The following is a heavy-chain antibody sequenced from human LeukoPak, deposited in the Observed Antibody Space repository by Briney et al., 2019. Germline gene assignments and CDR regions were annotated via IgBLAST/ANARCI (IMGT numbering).Heavy chain of an antibody. D-gene: IGHD1-26*01. CDR1: GYTFTIYG. Sequence: ASVKVSCKASGYTFTIYGISWVRQAPGQGLEGMGGISAYNGNTNYAQKLQGRVTMTTDTSTSTAYMELRSLRSDDTAVYYCARSAQWELLGPEYFQHWGQGTLVTVSS. CDR3: ARSAQWELLGPEYFQH. V-gene: IGHV1-18*01. CDR2: ISAYNGNT. J-gene: IGHJ1*01.